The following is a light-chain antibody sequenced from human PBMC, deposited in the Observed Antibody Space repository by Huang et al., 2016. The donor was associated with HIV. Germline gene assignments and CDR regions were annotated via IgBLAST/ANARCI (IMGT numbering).Light chain of an antibody. Sequence: EIVMTQSPATLSMSPGERATLSCRSSQSVNNNFGWYQQKHGQAPRLLIYGATTRATAVAARFSGSGSGTEVTLTISGLQSEDSAVYYCQQYDNWPPFTFGQGTKLEIK. V-gene: IGKV3-15*01. J-gene: IGKJ2*01. CDR1: QSVNNN. CDR2: GAT. CDR3: QQYDNWPPFT.